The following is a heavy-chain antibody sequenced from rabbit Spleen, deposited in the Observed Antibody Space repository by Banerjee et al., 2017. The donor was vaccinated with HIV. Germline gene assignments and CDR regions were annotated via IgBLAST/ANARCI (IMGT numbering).Heavy chain of an antibody. J-gene: IGHJ4*01. V-gene: IGHV1S40*01. Sequence: QSLEESGGDLVKPGASLTLTCTASGFSFSSSYYMCWVRQAPGKGLVCIACIYAGSSGSSYYASWAKGRFTISKTSSTTVILQMTSLTAADTATYFCARGSATMTMVITGYYLNLWGQGTLVTVS. CDR1: GFSFSSSYY. CDR2: IYAGSSGSS. CDR3: ARGSATMTMVITGYYLNL. D-gene: IGHD2-1*01.